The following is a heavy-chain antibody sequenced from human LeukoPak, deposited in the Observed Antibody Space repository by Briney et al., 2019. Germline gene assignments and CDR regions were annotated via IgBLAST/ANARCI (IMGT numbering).Heavy chain of an antibody. CDR1: GYTFTSYD. D-gene: IGHD2-2*01. V-gene: IGHV1-8*01. CDR3: ARDPVSTHGMDV. J-gene: IGHJ6*02. CDR2: KNPNSGRT. Sequence: GASVKVSCKASGYTFTSYDINWVRQATGQGLEWMGWKNPNSGRTGFAQKFQGRLTMTTDTSISTAYMELSSLTSEDTAVYYCARDPVSTHGMDVWGQGTTVTVSS.